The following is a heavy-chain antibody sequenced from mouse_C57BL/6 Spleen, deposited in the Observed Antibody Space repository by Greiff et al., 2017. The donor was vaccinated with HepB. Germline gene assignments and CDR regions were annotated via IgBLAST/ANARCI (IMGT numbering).Heavy chain of an antibody. Sequence: QVQLQQPGAELVMPGASVKLSCKASGYTFTSYWMHWVKQRPGQGLEWIGEIDPSDSYTNYNQKFKGKSTLTVDKSSGTAYMQLSSLTSEDSAFCYCAKWDGYAFAYWGQGTLVTVSA. CDR2: IDPSDSYT. D-gene: IGHD2-2*01. CDR3: AKWDGYAFAY. V-gene: IGHV1-69*01. CDR1: GYTFTSYW. J-gene: IGHJ3*01.